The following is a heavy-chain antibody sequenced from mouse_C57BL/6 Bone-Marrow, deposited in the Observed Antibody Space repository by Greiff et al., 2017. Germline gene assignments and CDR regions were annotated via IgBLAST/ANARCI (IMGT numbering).Heavy chain of an antibody. CDR1: GYTFTSYW. J-gene: IGHJ3*01. CDR3: ARRGSTVVDLCAD. D-gene: IGHD1-1*01. V-gene: IGHV1-55*01. CDR2: IYPGSGST. Sequence: QVQLQQPGAELVKPGASVKMSCKASGYTFTSYWITWVKQRPGQGLEWIGDIYPGSGSTNYNEKFKSKATLTVDTSSSTAYMQLSSLTSEDSTVYYCARRGSTVVDLCADWGQGTLVTVSA.